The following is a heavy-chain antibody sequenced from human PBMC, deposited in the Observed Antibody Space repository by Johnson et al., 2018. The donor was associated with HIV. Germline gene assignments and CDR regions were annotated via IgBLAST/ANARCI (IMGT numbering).Heavy chain of an antibody. D-gene: IGHD6-13*01. CDR2: ISYDGSNK. V-gene: IGHV3-30*04. Sequence: QVQLVESGGGVVQPGRSLRLSCAASGFTFSSYAMHWVRQAPGKGLEWVAVISYDGSNKYYADSVKGRFTISSDNSKNTLYLQMNSRRAEDTAVYYCASWGVGSSWNHDAFDIWGQGTMVTVSS. J-gene: IGHJ3*02. CDR3: ASWGVGSSWNHDAFDI. CDR1: GFTFSSYA.